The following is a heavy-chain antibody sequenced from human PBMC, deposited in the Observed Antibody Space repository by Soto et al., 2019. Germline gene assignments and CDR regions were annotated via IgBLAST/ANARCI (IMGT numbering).Heavy chain of an antibody. CDR3: RRSSRYSTDV. Sequence: PSXTRSLTCTVSGASIGSSAYWGWIRQHPGTGLEWXGSIYXIGNTYQNPPLXXGVTIPAXXSKHKFYLNLISVNAAETAVYYCRRSSRYSTDVWGQGITVT. J-gene: IGHJ6*02. CDR2: IYXIGNT. V-gene: IGHV4-39*01. D-gene: IGHD6-19*01. CDR1: GASIGSSAY.